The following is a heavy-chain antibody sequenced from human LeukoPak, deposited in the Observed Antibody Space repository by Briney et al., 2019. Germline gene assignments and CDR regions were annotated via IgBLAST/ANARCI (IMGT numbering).Heavy chain of an antibody. CDR3: ARRGTAYCRGGNCYSDKYFDY. J-gene: IGHJ4*02. V-gene: IGHV4-34*01. CDR2: INYSGNT. CDR1: GGSLSGYY. D-gene: IGHD2-15*01. Sequence: KPSETLSLTCAGYGGSLSGYYWTWIRQTPGKGLEWIGEINYSGNTNYNRSLKSRVTISADTSKNKFSLRLSYVAAADTAVYYCARRGTAYCRGGNCYSDKYFDYWGQGTQVTVSS.